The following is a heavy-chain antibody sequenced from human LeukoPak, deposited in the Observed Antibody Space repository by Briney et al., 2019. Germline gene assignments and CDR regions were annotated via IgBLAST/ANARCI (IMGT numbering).Heavy chain of an antibody. CDR3: AKIGTARDY. D-gene: IGHD5-18*01. V-gene: IGHV3-30*18. Sequence: PGGSLRLSCAASGFTFSSYGMHWVRQAPGKGLEWVAVISYDGSDKYYADSVKGRFTISRDNSKNTLYLQMNSLRAEDTAVYYCAKIGTARDYWGQGTLVTVSS. CDR1: GFTFSSYG. J-gene: IGHJ4*02. CDR2: ISYDGSDK.